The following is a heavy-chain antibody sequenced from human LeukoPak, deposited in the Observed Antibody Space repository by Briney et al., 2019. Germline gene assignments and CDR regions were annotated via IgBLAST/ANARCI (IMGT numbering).Heavy chain of an antibody. CDR2: LQQDGSEK. CDR1: GFTFSSYY. J-gene: IGHJ4*02. D-gene: IGHD4-17*01. V-gene: IGHV3-7*01. CDR3: ARDPYGDYYFDY. Sequence: GGSLRLSCAASGFTFSSYYMSWVRQAPGKGLEWVASLQQDGSEKYYVDSVKGRFTISRDNAKNSLYLQMNSLRAEDTAVYYCARDPYGDYYFDYWGQGTLVTVSS.